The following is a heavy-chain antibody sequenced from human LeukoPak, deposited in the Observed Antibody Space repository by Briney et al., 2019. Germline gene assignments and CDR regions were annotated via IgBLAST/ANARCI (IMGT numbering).Heavy chain of an antibody. CDR2: INHSGGT. D-gene: IGHD4-17*01. V-gene: IGHV4-34*01. CDR1: GRSGSLNDYY. Sequence: TSETLSLTCAVYGRSGSLNDYYWNWIRQSPGKGLEWIGEINHSGGTHYHPSLKSRVTISVDTSKNQFSLRLRSVTAADTAVYYCASLMTTVTYDVFDIWGQGTIVTVSS. J-gene: IGHJ3*02. CDR3: ASLMTTVTYDVFDI.